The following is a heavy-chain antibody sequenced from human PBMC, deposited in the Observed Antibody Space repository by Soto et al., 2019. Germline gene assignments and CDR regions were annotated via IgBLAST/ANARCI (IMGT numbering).Heavy chain of an antibody. CDR3: ARQSPDYLGSVGWFDP. V-gene: IGHV4-39*01. CDR2: IYYSGTT. Sequence: PSETLSLTCTVSGGSISSSSYYWVWIRQPPGKGLAWIGSIYYSGTTYYNPSLKSRVTISVDTSKNQFSLKLRSVTAADTAVYYCARQSPDYLGSVGWFDPWGQGTLVTVSS. J-gene: IGHJ5*02. D-gene: IGHD1-26*01. CDR1: GGSISSSSYY.